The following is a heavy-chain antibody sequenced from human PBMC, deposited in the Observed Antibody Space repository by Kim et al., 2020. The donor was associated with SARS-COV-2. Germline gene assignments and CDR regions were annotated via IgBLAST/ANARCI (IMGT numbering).Heavy chain of an antibody. Sequence: VKGRVTNPRDNSKNTLYLQMNSLRAEDTAVYYCAKDPAMIVVVMIFDYWGQGTLVTVSS. V-gene: IGHV3-23*01. J-gene: IGHJ4*02. CDR3: AKDPAMIVVVMIFDY. D-gene: IGHD3-22*01.